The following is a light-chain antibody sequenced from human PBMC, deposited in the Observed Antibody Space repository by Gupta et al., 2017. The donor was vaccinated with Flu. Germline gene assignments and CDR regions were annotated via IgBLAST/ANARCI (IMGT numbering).Light chain of an antibody. V-gene: IGKV3-20*01. Sequence: GTLSVSPGDTVTLSCRASQRLSDTYLAWYHQKPGQAPRLLIYASSTRATDIPDRFSGSGSGTDFSLTISGLGPEDFGVYYCQQYDRAPLTFGGGTTVE. CDR2: ASS. J-gene: IGKJ4*01. CDR1: QRLSDTY. CDR3: QQYDRAPLT.